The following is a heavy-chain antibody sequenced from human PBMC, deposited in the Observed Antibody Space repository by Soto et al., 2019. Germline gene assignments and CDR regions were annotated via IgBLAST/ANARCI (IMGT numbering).Heavy chain of an antibody. CDR2: IIPIFGTA. V-gene: IGHV1-69*01. CDR1: GGTFSSYA. Sequence: QVQLVQSGAEVKKPGSSVKVSCKASGGTFSSYAISWVRQAPGQGLEWMGGIIPIFGTANYAQKFQGRVTITADESTSTAYMALSSLRSEDTAVYYCARDRDIGVVVVADNYYYYGMDVWGQGTTVTVSS. CDR3: ARDRDIGVVVVADNYYYYGMDV. J-gene: IGHJ6*02. D-gene: IGHD2-15*01.